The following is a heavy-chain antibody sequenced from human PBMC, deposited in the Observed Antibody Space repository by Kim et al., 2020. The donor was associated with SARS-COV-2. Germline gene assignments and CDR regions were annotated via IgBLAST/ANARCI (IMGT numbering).Heavy chain of an antibody. D-gene: IGHD6-13*01. CDR2: IYYSGST. J-gene: IGHJ3*02. CDR1: GGSISSYY. Sequence: SETLSLTCTVSGGSISSYYWSWIRQPPGKGLEWIGYIYYSGSTNYNPSLKSRVTISVDTSKNQFSLKLSSVTAADTAVYYCASSSPSLGVAFDIWGQGTMVTVSS. CDR3: ASSSPSLGVAFDI. V-gene: IGHV4-59*01.